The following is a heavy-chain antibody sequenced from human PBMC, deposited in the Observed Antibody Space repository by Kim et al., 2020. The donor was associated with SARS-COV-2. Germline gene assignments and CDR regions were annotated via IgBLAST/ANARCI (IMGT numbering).Heavy chain of an antibody. J-gene: IGHJ3*02. Sequence: GGSLRLSCAASGFTFSSYSMNWVRQAPGKGLEWVSSISSSSSYIYYADSVKGRFTISRDNAKNSLYLQMNSLRAEDTAVYYCARVVVPAAPRAAFDIWGQGTMVTVSS. CDR2: ISSSSSYI. D-gene: IGHD2-2*01. CDR1: GFTFSSYS. V-gene: IGHV3-21*01. CDR3: ARVVVPAAPRAAFDI.